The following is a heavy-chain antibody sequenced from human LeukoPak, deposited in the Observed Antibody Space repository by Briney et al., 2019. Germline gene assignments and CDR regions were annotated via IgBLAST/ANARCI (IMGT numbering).Heavy chain of an antibody. CDR1: GGSISSYY. CDR3: ARGYGYSGYIDY. Sequence: PSETLSLTCTVSGGSISSYYWSWIRQPPGKGLEWIGYIYYSGSTNYNPSLKSRVTISVDMSKNQFSLKLSSVTAADTAVYYCARGYGYSGYIDYWGQGTLVTVSS. D-gene: IGHD5-12*01. J-gene: IGHJ4*02. V-gene: IGHV4-59*01. CDR2: IYYSGST.